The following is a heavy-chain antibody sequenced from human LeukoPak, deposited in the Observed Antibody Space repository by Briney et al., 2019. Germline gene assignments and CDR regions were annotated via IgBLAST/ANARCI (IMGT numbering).Heavy chain of an antibody. CDR2: ISSSSSYI. D-gene: IGHD3-3*01. Sequence: GGSLRLSCAASGFTFSSYSINWVRQAPGKGLEWVSSISSSSSYIYYADSVKGRFTISRDNAKNSLYLQMNSLRAEDTAVYYCARGRITIFGVVITFDYWGQGTLVTVSS. V-gene: IGHV3-21*01. CDR3: ARGRITIFGVVITFDY. CDR1: GFTFSSYS. J-gene: IGHJ4*02.